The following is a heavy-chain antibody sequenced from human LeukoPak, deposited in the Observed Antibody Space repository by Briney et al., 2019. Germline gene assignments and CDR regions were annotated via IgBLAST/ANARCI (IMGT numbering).Heavy chain of an antibody. CDR3: ARPNYDFWSGIPTGFDY. D-gene: IGHD3-3*01. CDR2: IYHSGST. Sequence: PSETLSLTCAVSGYSISSGYYWGWIRQPPRKGLEWIGSIYHSGSTYYNPSLKSRVTISVDTSKNQFSLKLSSVTAADTAVYYCARPNYDFWSGIPTGFDYWGQGTLVTVSS. V-gene: IGHV4-38-2*01. CDR1: GYSISSGYY. J-gene: IGHJ4*02.